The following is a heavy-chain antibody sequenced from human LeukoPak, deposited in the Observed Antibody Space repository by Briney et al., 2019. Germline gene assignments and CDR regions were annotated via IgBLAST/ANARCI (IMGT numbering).Heavy chain of an antibody. J-gene: IGHJ4*02. V-gene: IGHV3-15*01. D-gene: IGHD3-10*01. Sequence: PGGSLRLSCAGSGFTFRNYAMSWVRQAPGKGLEWVGRIKSKTDGGTTDYAAPVKGRFTISRDDSKNTLYLQMNSLKTEDTAVYYCTTQAYYYGSGSYIYWGQGTLVTVSS. CDR3: TTQAYYYGSGSYIY. CDR2: IKSKTDGGTT. CDR1: GFTFRNYA.